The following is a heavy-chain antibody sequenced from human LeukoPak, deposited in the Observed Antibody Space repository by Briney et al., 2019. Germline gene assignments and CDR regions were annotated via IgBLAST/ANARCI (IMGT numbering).Heavy chain of an antibody. Sequence: GGSLRLSCAASGFTFDDYGMSWVRQAPGKGLEWVSGINWNGGSTGYADSVKGRFTISRDNAKNSLYLQMNSLRAEDTALYHCARDRRQWLRTDAFDIWGQGTMVTVSS. CDR2: INWNGGST. CDR3: ARDRRQWLRTDAFDI. D-gene: IGHD6-19*01. CDR1: GFTFDDYG. V-gene: IGHV3-20*01. J-gene: IGHJ3*02.